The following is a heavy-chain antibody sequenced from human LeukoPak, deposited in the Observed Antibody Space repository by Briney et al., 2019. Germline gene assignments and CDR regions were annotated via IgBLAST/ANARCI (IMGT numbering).Heavy chain of an antibody. Sequence: GGSLRLSCAASGFIFRDYYMTWIRQAPGKGLEWVSYISGGGTTIYSADSVKGRFTISRDNAKNSLYLQMNSLRAEDTAVYYCAREWQLYYYMDVWGKGTTVTVSS. CDR2: ISGGGTTI. D-gene: IGHD6-13*01. CDR1: GFIFRDYY. CDR3: AREWQLYYYMDV. V-gene: IGHV3-11*04. J-gene: IGHJ6*03.